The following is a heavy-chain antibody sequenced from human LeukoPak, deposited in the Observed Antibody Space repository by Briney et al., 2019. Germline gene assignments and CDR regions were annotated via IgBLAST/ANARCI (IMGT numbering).Heavy chain of an antibody. CDR2: ISGSSYHI. V-gene: IGHV3-21*01. D-gene: IGHD1-26*01. CDR3: ASGTIVGARGADN. CDR1: GFTFSTCG. J-gene: IGHJ4*02. Sequence: GGSLRLSCAASGFTFSTCGMKWVRQAPGKALEWVSSISGSSYHIYYADSVKGRFTISRDNANNLLYLQMNSLRAEDTAVYYCASGTIVGARGADNWGQGTLVTVSS.